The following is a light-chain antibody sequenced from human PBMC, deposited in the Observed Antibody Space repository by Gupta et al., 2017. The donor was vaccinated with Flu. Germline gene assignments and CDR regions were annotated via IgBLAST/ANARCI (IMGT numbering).Light chain of an antibody. V-gene: IGLV3-25*02. Sequence: SYELTPPPSVPVSPGQTARLTCSGDALPKQYAYWYQQKPGQAPVLVIYKDSERTSGIPERCSGASSGTTVTLTISGVQAEDEADYYCQSADSSGTYPWVFGGGTKLTVL. CDR1: ALPKQY. CDR2: KDS. CDR3: QSADSSGTYPWV. J-gene: IGLJ3*02.